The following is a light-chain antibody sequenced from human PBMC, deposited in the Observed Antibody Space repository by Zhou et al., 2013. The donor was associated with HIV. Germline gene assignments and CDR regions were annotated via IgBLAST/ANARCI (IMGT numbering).Light chain of an antibody. CDR2: DAS. J-gene: IGKJ4*01. CDR3: QRYDSAPLT. V-gene: IGKV1-33*01. CDR1: QDISNY. Sequence: DIQMTQSPSSLSASVGDRVTITCQASQDISNYLNWYQQKPGKAPKLLIYDASNLETGVPSRFSGSGSGTDFTFTISSLQPEDIATYYCQRYDSAPLTFGGGTKLEIK.